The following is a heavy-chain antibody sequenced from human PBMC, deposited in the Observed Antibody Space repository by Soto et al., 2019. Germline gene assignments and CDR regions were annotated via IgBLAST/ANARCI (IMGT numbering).Heavy chain of an antibody. CDR2: INSDGSST. CDR1: GFTFSSYW. CDR3: APTTVVLNYFDY. V-gene: IGHV3-74*01. D-gene: IGHD4-17*01. Sequence: EVQLVESGGGLVQPGGSLRLSCAASGFTFSSYWMHWVRQAPGKGLVWVSRINSDGSSTSYADSVKGRFTISRDNAKNPLYLQMNSLRAEDTAVYYCAPTTVVLNYFDYWGQGTLVTVSS. J-gene: IGHJ4*02.